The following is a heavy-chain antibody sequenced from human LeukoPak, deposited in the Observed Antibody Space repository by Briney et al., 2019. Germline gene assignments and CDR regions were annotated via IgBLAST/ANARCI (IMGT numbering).Heavy chain of an antibody. Sequence: PSETLSLSCTVSGDSSSYYYWSWIRQPPGKGLEWIGYIYNSGSTNYNPSPKSRVTISVDMSKNQLSLRLTSVTAADTAVYYCARGRDIAWFDPWGQGTLVTVSS. J-gene: IGHJ5*02. CDR2: IYNSGST. CDR3: ARGRDIAWFDP. D-gene: IGHD2-21*01. CDR1: GDSSSYYY. V-gene: IGHV4-59*01.